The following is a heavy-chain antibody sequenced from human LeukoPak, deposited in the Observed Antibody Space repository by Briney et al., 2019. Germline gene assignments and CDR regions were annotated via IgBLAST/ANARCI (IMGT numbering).Heavy chain of an antibody. V-gene: IGHV1-2*02. CDR1: GYTFTGYY. J-gene: IGHJ4*02. D-gene: IGHD2-2*01. CDR2: INPNSGGT. CDR3: ARICSSTSCVGY. Sequence: ASVKVSCKASGYTFTGYYMHWVRQAPGQGLERMGWINPNSGGTNYAQKFQGRVTMTRDTSISTAYMELSRLRSDDTAVYYCARICSSTSCVGYWGQGTLVTVSS.